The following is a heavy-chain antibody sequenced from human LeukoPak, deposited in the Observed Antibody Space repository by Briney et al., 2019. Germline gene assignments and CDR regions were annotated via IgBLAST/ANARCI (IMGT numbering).Heavy chain of an antibody. D-gene: IGHD5-18*01. CDR2: ISGSGGST. J-gene: IGHJ6*03. V-gene: IGHV3-23*01. CDR1: GFTFSSYA. CDR3: AKDRDTAMVYYYYYYMDV. Sequence: GGSLRLSCAASGFTFSSYAMSWVRQAPGKGLEWVSAISGSGGSTYYADSVKGRFTISRDNSKNTLYLQMNSLRAEDTAVYYCAKDRDTAMVYYYYYYMDVWGKGTTVTVSS.